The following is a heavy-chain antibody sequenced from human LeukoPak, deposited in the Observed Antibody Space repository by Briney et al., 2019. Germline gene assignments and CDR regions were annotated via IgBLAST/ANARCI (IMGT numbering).Heavy chain of an antibody. J-gene: IGHJ4*02. CDR1: GFTFSSYA. V-gene: IGHV3-30*04. CDR2: IRYDGSNK. Sequence: GRSLRLSCAASGFTFSSYAMHWVRQAPGKGLEWVAFIRYDGSNKYYADSVKGRFTISRDNSKNTLYLQMNSLRAEDTAVYYCARGSYYYDSSGYYYCDYWGQGTLVTVSS. CDR3: ARGSYYYDSSGYYYCDY. D-gene: IGHD3-22*01.